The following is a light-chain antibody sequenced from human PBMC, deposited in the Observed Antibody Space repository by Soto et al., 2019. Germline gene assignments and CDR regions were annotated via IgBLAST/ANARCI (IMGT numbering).Light chain of an antibody. Sequence: QSALTQPASVSGSPGQSITISCIGTSSDVGGYNYVSWYQHHPGKAPKFMIYEVTNRPSGVSNRFSGSKSGNTASLTISGLQAEDEADYYCSSYTSSSTLVFGTGTKLTVL. CDR2: EVT. V-gene: IGLV2-14*01. J-gene: IGLJ1*01. CDR3: SSYTSSSTLV. CDR1: SSDVGGYNY.